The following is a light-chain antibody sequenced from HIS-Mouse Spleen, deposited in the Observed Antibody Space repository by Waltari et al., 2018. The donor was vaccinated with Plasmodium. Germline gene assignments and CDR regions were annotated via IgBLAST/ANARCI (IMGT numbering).Light chain of an antibody. CDR3: CSYAGSYTYV. Sequence: QSALTQPRSVSGSPGQSVTISCTGTSSDVGGYNYVSWYQQHPGKSPKLMIYDVSKRTSGVPDRFSGAKSGNTASLTISGLQAEHEADYYCCSYAGSYTYVFGTGTKVTVL. V-gene: IGLV2-11*01. CDR1: SSDVGGYNY. CDR2: DVS. J-gene: IGLJ1*01.